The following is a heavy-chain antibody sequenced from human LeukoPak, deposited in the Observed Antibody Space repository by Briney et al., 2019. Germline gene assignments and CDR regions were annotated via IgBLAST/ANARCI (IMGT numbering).Heavy chain of an antibody. CDR3: AKTVSGSHSYQGGDY. J-gene: IGHJ4*02. CDR1: GFTFSSYA. D-gene: IGHD3-16*02. Sequence: PGGSLRLSCAASGFTFSSYAMSWVRQAPGKGLEWVSAISGSGGNTYHADSVKGRFTMSRDNSKNTLYLQMNSLRAEDTAVYFCAKTVSGSHSYQGGDYWGQGTLVTVST. CDR2: ISGSGGNT. V-gene: IGHV3-23*01.